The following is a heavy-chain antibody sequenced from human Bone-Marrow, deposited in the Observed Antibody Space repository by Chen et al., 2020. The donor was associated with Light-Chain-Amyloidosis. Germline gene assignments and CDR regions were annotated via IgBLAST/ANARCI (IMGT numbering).Heavy chain of an antibody. CDR1: GFTVSNNY. D-gene: IGHD2-15*01. J-gene: IGHJ4*02. V-gene: IGHV3-53*01. CDR2: IYSNGDT. Sequence: EVQLVESGGGLIQPGGSLRLSCAASGFTVSNNYMSWVRLPPGKGLEWVSLIYSNGDTHYADSVKGRFTISRDNSKNTLYLLMNSLRVDDSAVYYCAGYSGLDHWGPGTLVTVSS. CDR3: AGYSGLDH.